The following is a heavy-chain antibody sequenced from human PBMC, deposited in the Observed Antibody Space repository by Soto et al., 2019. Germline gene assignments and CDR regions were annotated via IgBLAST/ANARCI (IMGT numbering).Heavy chain of an antibody. CDR2: IYYSGST. CDR1: GGSISSYY. CDR3: ARGTVVVPAAAGGMDV. D-gene: IGHD2-2*01. J-gene: IGHJ6*02. V-gene: IGHV4-59*12. Sequence: SETLSLTCTVSGGSISSYYWSWIRQPPGKGLEWIGYIYYSGSTNYNPSLKSRVTISVDTSKNQFSLKLSSVTAADTAVYYCARGTVVVPAAAGGMDVSGQGTTVTVSS.